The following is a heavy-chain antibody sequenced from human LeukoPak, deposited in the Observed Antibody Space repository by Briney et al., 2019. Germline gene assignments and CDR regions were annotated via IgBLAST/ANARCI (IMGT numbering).Heavy chain of an antibody. CDR3: ARNEHYDSWSVYLGYFDY. CDR1: GDSISSSSSY. Sequence: SETLSLTCTVSGDSISSSSSYWGWLRQPPGEGLEWIGSIYHSGSTHYNPSLNSRVTMSVDTSKNQVSLKLSSVTAADTAVYYCARNEHYDSWSVYLGYFDYWGQGTLVTVSS. D-gene: IGHD3-3*01. CDR2: IYHSGST. V-gene: IGHV4-39*07. J-gene: IGHJ4*02.